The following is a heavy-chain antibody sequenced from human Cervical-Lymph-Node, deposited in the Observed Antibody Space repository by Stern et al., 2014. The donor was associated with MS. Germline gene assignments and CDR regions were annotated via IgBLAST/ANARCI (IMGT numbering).Heavy chain of an antibody. CDR3: AIEPGVGVVATAYFQH. CDR1: GGNFSNYA. J-gene: IGHJ1*01. Sequence: QLVQSGAEVQYPGSSAKASCRASGGNFSNYAISWVRQAPGQGLEWMGGIIPIYATAHYAQDFQGRITITADESSNTVYMELKSRASDDTAVYYCAIEPGVGVVATAYFQHWGQGTLVIVSA. CDR2: IIPIYATA. V-gene: IGHV1-69*01. D-gene: IGHD3-3*01.